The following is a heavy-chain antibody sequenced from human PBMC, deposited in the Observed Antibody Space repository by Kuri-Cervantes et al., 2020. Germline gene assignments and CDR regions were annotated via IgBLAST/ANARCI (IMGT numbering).Heavy chain of an antibody. CDR3: ASMTTGNFDY. Sequence: ESLKISCTVSGGSISSYYWSWIRQPPGKGLEWIGYIYYSGSTYYNPSLKSRVTISVDTSKNQFSLKLSSVTAADTAVYYCASMTTGNFDYWGQGTLVTVSS. CDR1: GGSISSYY. D-gene: IGHD4-17*01. J-gene: IGHJ4*02. V-gene: IGHV4-59*08. CDR2: IYYSGST.